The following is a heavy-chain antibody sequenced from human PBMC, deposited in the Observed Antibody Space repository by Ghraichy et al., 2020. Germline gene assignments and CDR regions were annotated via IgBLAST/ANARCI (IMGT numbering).Heavy chain of an antibody. V-gene: IGHV3-9*01. CDR3: TKATVTTVSGGWFDP. Sequence: SLNISCAASGFTFEDYAMHWVRQAPGKGLEWVSAISYNSGVAFYADSVKGRFTISRDNARKTLYLLISRLRGEDTALYYCTKATVTTVSGGWFDPWGQGTLVTVSS. CDR1: GFTFEDYA. CDR2: ISYNSGVA. D-gene: IGHD4-17*01. J-gene: IGHJ5*02.